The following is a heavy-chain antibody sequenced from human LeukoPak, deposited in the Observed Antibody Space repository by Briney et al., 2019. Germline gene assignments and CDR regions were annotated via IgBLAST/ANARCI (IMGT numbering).Heavy chain of an antibody. CDR3: ARVRSGSSAGNYGMDV. J-gene: IGHJ6*02. D-gene: IGHD1-26*01. V-gene: IGHV3-74*01. CDR1: GFTFSSYW. Sequence: GGVLRLSCAASGFTFSSYWMHWVRQAPGKGLVWVSRINSDGSSTSYADSVKGRFTISRDNAKNTLYLQMNSLRVEDTAVYYCARVRSGSSAGNYGMDVWGQGTTVTVSS. CDR2: INSDGSST.